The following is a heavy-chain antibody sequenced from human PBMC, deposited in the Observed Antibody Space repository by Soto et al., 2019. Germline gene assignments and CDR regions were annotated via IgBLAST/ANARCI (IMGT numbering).Heavy chain of an antibody. CDR2: IFPGNSDP. D-gene: IGHD1-26*01. V-gene: IGHV5-51*01. Sequence: XESLTISRKGSGFSFSNDWIGLGRQMGGKGLEWMGIIFPGNSDPRYGPSFQGQVTISVDKSVNTAYLQWTSLEASDTAMYFCARQRGNYSPLGYFDSWGQGTLVTVSS. CDR1: GFSFSNDW. CDR3: ARQRGNYSPLGYFDS. J-gene: IGHJ4*02.